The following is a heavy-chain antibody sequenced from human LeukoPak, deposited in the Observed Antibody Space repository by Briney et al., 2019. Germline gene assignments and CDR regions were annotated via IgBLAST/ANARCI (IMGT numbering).Heavy chain of an antibody. V-gene: IGHV1-2*02. CDR3: ASTYSSSSHYMDV. D-gene: IGHD6-6*01. CDR2: INPNSGST. CDR1: GYTFTGYY. J-gene: IGHJ6*03. Sequence: ASVMVSCRASGYTFTGYYMHWVRQAPGQGLEWMGWINPNSGSTNYAQKFQGRVTMTRDTSISTAYMELSRLRSDDTAVYYCASTYSSSSHYMDVWGKGTTVTVSS.